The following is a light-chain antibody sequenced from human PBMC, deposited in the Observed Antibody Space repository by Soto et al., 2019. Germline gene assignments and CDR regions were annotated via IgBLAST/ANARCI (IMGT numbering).Light chain of an antibody. CDR2: CAS. V-gene: IGKV3-20*01. Sequence: IVLTQSPATLSLSPGERATLSCGASQSVSSSLAWFQQKPGQAPRLLIYCASGRATGIPDRFSGSGSGTDFTLTIIRLEPEDSAVYYCQQYSGSLFTFGPGTKVDIK. CDR1: QSVSSS. CDR3: QQYSGSLFT. J-gene: IGKJ3*01.